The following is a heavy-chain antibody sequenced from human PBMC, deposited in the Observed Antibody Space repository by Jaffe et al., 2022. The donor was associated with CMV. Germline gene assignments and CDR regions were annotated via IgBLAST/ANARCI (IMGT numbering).Heavy chain of an antibody. CDR1: GFTVNSNY. J-gene: IGHJ3*02. CDR2: IYSGGNT. D-gene: IGHD3-22*01. V-gene: IGHV3-53*01. CDR3: GRGYFDSSGYYSGRDAFDI. Sequence: EVQLVESGGGLIQPGGSLRLSCAASGFTVNSNYMTWVRQAPGKGLEWVSVIYSGGNTYYADSVKGRFTLSRDNSRNTLYLQMNSLRAEDTAVYYCGRGYFDSSGYYSGRDAFDIWGQGTMVTVSS.